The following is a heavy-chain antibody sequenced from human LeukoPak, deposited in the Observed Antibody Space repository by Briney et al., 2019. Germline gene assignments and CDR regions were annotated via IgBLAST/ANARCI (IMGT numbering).Heavy chain of an antibody. V-gene: IGHV4-34*01. Sequence: DPSETLSLTCAVYGGSFSGYYWSWIRQPPGKGLEWIGEINHSGSTNYNPSLKSRVTISVDTSKNQFSLKLSSVTAADTAVYYCARLNPNAFDIWGQGTMVTVSS. CDR2: INHSGST. CDR1: GGSFSGYY. CDR3: ARLNPNAFDI. J-gene: IGHJ3*02.